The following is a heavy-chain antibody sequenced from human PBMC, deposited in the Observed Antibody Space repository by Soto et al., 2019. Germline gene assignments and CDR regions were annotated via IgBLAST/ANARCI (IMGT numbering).Heavy chain of an antibody. V-gene: IGHV6-1*01. CDR2: TYYRTRWYN. D-gene: IGHD5-12*01. Sequence: SQTLSLTCAISGDTVSSNRAAWNWIRQSPSRGLEWLGRTYYRTRWYNDYAVPVKGRITINPDPSRNQLYLQVNSVTSEDTAVYYCAAATRGYLYYGLDVWGQGTTVTVSS. CDR3: AAATRGYLYYGLDV. J-gene: IGHJ6*02. CDR1: GDTVSSNRAA.